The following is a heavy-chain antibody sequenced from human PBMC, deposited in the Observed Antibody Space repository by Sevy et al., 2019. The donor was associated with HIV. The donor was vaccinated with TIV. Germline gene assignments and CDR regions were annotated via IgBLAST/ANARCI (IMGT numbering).Heavy chain of an antibody. V-gene: IGHV3-30*04. CDR1: GFTFSSYA. Sequence: GGSLRLSCAASGFTFSSYAMHWVRQAPGKGLEWVAVISYDGSNKYYADSVKGRFTISRDNSKNTLYLQMNSLRAEDTAVYYCARDRGVSCSSTSCYCCYYYSMDVWGQGTTVTVSS. J-gene: IGHJ6*02. CDR2: ISYDGSNK. CDR3: ARDRGVSCSSTSCYCCYYYSMDV. D-gene: IGHD2-2*01.